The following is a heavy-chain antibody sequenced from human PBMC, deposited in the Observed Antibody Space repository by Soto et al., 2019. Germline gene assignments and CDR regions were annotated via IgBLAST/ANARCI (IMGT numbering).Heavy chain of an antibody. J-gene: IGHJ4*02. V-gene: IGHV1-69*06. CDR3: AREGRGKKAGYNGLVSLGY. D-gene: IGHD2-8*01. CDR2: IIPIFNST. Sequence: QVQLVQSGAEVKTPGSSLKVSCKVSGSRFSNYVISWVRQAPGHGLEWLGRIIPIFNSTKYAQRFQGRVTITADKSTSTASLELSSLRSDDTAVYYCAREGRGKKAGYNGLVSLGYWGQGTLVTVSS. CDR1: GSRFSNYV.